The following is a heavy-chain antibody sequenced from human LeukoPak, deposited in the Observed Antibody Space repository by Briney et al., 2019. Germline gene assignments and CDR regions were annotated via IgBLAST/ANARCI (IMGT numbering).Heavy chain of an antibody. Sequence: SETLSLTCTVSGGSISSYYWSWIRQPPGKGLEWIGYYSGSTNYNPSLKSRVTISVDTSKNQFSLKLSSVTAADTAVYYCARGGNYGDYDGYFDYWGQGTLVTVSS. V-gene: IGHV4-59*08. CDR1: GGSISSYY. J-gene: IGHJ4*02. CDR3: ARGGNYGDYDGYFDY. CDR2: YSGST. D-gene: IGHD4-17*01.